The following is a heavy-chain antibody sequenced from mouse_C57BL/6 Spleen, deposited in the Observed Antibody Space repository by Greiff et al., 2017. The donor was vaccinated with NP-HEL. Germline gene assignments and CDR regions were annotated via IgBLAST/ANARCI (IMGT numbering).Heavy chain of an antibody. D-gene: IGHD2-3*01. V-gene: IGHV5-9-1*02. Sequence: EVQVVESGEGLVKPGGSLKLSCAASGFTFSSYAMSWVRQTPEKRLEWVAYISSGGDYIYYADTVKGRFTISRDNARNTLYLQMSSLKSEDTAMYYCTRNGYYEYYFDYWGQGTTLTVSS. J-gene: IGHJ2*01. CDR2: ISSGGDYI. CDR1: GFTFSSYA. CDR3: TRNGYYEYYFDY.